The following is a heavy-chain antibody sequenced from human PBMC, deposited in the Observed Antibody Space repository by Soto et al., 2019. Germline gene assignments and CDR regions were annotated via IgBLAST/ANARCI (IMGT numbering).Heavy chain of an antibody. J-gene: IGHJ4*02. D-gene: IGHD6-19*01. CDR1: GFTFSTYG. V-gene: IGHV3-33*01. Sequence: QVQLVESGGGVVQPGTSLRLSCAASGFTFSTYGMHRVRQAPGKGLDCVALIWYDGSRTHYAESVKGRFTISRDNSRNTLFLQMNSLRVEDTAVYYCAREQIGVAGSTYDYWGQGTLVTVSS. CDR2: IWYDGSRT. CDR3: AREQIGVAGSTYDY.